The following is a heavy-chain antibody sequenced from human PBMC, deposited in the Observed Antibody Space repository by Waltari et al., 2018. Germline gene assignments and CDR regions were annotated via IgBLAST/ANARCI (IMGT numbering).Heavy chain of an antibody. Sequence: QVQLQQWGAGLLKPSETLSLTCAVYGGSFSAYYRSWIRQPPGKGLERIGEINDSESTSNYPTLKSRVTMSVDTSNNQFSLKLTSVTAADTAVYYCARGKTARPHSKWFGELSAKYYFDYWGQGTLVTVSS. V-gene: IGHV4-34*01. D-gene: IGHD3-10*01. CDR2: INDSEST. CDR3: ARGKTARPHSKWFGELSAKYYFDY. CDR1: GGSFSAYY. J-gene: IGHJ4*02.